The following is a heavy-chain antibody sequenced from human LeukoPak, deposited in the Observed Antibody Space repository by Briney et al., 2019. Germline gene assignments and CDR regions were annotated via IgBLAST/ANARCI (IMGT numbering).Heavy chain of an antibody. V-gene: IGHV3-48*02. CDR2: ISTTGSTI. D-gene: IGHD3-9*01. CDR3: ARVRPNFDNFGMDV. CDR1: GFTFTGYA. Sequence: GGSLRLSCVDSGFTFTGYAMNWVRQAPGEGLEWLSYISTTGSTIYYADSVKGRFTISRDNAKNSLFLQMNSLRDEDTAVYYCARVRPNFDNFGMDVWGQGTTVTVSS. J-gene: IGHJ6*02.